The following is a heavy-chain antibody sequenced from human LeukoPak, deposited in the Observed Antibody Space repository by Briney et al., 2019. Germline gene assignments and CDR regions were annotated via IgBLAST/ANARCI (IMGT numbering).Heavy chain of an antibody. CDR3: ATLDIVATILYNWFDP. CDR1: GFTFSSYS. Sequence: GGSLRLSCAASGFTFSSYSMNWVRQAPGKGLEWVSSISSSSSYIYYADSVKGRFTISRDNAKNSLYLQMNSLRAEDTAVYYCATLDIVATILYNWFDPWGQGTLVTVSS. CDR2: ISSSSSYI. J-gene: IGHJ5*02. V-gene: IGHV3-21*01. D-gene: IGHD5-12*01.